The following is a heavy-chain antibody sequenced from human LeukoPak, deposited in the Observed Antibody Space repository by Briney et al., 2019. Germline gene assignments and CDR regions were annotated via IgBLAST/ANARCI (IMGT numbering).Heavy chain of an antibody. V-gene: IGHV3-74*01. J-gene: IGHJ3*02. CDR2: INSDGSST. Sequence: GGSLRLYCAASGFTFSSYWMHWVRQAPGKGLVWVSRINSDGSSTSYADSVKGRFPISRDNAKNTLYLQMNSLRAEDTAVYYCARANYYGSGRAAFDIWGQGTMVTVSS. CDR1: GFTFSSYW. D-gene: IGHD3-10*01. CDR3: ARANYYGSGRAAFDI.